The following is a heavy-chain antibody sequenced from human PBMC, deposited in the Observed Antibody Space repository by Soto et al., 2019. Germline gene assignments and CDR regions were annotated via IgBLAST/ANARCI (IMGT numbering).Heavy chain of an antibody. D-gene: IGHD5-12*01. Sequence: SVKVSCKASGCTFSSYAISWVRQAPGQGLEWMGGIIPIFGTANYAQKFQGRVTITADESTSTAYMELSSLRSEDTAVYYCARTLYSGYDSYGMDVWGQGTTVTVSS. CDR1: GCTFSSYA. CDR2: IIPIFGTA. CDR3: ARTLYSGYDSYGMDV. V-gene: IGHV1-69*13. J-gene: IGHJ6*02.